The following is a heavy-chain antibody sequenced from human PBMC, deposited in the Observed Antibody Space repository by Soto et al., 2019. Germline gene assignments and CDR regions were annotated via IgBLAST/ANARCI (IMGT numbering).Heavy chain of an antibody. V-gene: IGHV1-46*01. Sequence: GASVKVSCKASGYTFTSYYMHWVRQAPGQGLEWMGIINPSGGSTSYAQKFQGRVTMTRDTSTSTVYMELSSLRSEDTAVYYCARDTCYDILTGYYTHYYYYGMDVWGQRTTVTVSS. J-gene: IGHJ6*02. CDR1: GYTFTSYY. CDR3: ARDTCYDILTGYYTHYYYYGMDV. D-gene: IGHD3-9*01. CDR2: INPSGGST.